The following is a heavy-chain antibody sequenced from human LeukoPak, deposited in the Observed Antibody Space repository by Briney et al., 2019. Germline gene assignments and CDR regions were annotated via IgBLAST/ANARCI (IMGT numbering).Heavy chain of an antibody. CDR2: ISSSSSYI. J-gene: IGHJ4*02. CDR3: ARGWGSSSSAH. CDR1: GFTFTKYA. D-gene: IGHD6-6*01. V-gene: IGHV3-21*01. Sequence: GGSLRLSCAGAGFTFTKYAMSWVRQAPGKGLEWVSSISSSSSYIYYADSVKGRFTISRDNAKNSLYLQMNSLRAEDTAVYYCARGWGSSSSAHWGQGTLVTVSS.